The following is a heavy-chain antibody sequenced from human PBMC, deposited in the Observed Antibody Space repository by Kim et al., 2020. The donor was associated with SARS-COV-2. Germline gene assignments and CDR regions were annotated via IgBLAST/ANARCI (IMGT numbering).Heavy chain of an antibody. Sequence: SQTLSLTCAISGDSVSNNNSAWHWIRQSPAGGLEWLGKIYYRSEWFHDYGASVRSRITINPDTSKNKFSLQLNSVTPEDTALYYCASWYFDYWGQGTPVTVSS. J-gene: IGHJ4*02. V-gene: IGHV6-1*01. CDR3: ASWYFDY. CDR1: GDSVSNNNSA. CDR2: IYYRSEWFH.